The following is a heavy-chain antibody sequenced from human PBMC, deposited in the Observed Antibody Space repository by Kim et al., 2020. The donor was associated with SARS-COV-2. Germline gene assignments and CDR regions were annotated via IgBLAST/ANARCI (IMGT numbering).Heavy chain of an antibody. V-gene: IGHV3-74*01. Sequence: GGSLRLSCAASGFTFSSYWMHWVRQAPGKGLVWVSRINSDGSTRDYADSVKGRFTISRDNAKNTLHLQMNSLRAEDSAVYYCARDTEELNDAFDIWGQGTMVTVSS. D-gene: IGHD1-1*01. J-gene: IGHJ3*02. CDR3: ARDTEELNDAFDI. CDR1: GFTFSSYW. CDR2: INSDGSTR.